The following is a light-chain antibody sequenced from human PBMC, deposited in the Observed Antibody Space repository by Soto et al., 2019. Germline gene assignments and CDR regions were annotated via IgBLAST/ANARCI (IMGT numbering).Light chain of an antibody. CDR1: QSVSGSY. CDR2: GAS. Sequence: EIVLTQSPGPLSLSPGERATLSCRASQSVSGSYLAWYQQKPGQAPRLLIYGASDRATGIPDRFSGSGSGTDFTLIISRLEPEDFAVFYCQHYDSLPITFGQGTRLKIK. V-gene: IGKV3-20*01. J-gene: IGKJ5*01. CDR3: QHYDSLPIT.